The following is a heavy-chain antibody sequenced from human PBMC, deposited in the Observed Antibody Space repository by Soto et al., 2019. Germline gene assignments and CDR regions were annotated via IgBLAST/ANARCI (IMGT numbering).Heavy chain of an antibody. J-gene: IGHJ4*02. D-gene: IGHD2-21*02. CDR3: AHGSCFGADCYPNPYFDF. V-gene: IGHV2-5*02. CDR2: IYWDDDK. CDR1: GFSLSTTEEG. Sequence: QITLKESGPTLVKPTQTLTLTCTFSGFSLSTTEEGVAWNRQPPGKAPEWLALIYWDDDKRYTPSLKTRLTITKDTSKNQVVLTVTNVDPVDTATYYCAHGSCFGADCYPNPYFDFWGQGILVTVSS.